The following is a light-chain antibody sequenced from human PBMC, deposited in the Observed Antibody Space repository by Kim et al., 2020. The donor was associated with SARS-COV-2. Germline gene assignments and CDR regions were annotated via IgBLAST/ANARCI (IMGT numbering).Light chain of an antibody. CDR1: QSIGTR. V-gene: IGKV1-39*01. Sequence: IQMTQSPSSLAASVGDRVTIACRASQSIGTRLNWYQQRPGKAPKLLIYAASILQSGVPSRFSGTGSGTDFALTISSLQPEDFATYYCQHSYTTPWLSFGGGTKVDIK. J-gene: IGKJ4*01. CDR2: AAS. CDR3: QHSYTTPWLS.